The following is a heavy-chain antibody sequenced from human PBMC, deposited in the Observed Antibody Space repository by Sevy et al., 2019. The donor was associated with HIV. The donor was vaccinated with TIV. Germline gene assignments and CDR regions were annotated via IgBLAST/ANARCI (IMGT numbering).Heavy chain of an antibody. Sequence: GGSLRLSCKPSGFTFVTYAMNWVRQFPGKGLEWVSTIYGSGVAPYYADSVKGRFTISRDNSKNTLYLQMNSLRTEDTALYYCAGARYDSIGSYDAFDVWGQGTMVTVSS. CDR2: IYGSGVAP. J-gene: IGHJ3*01. CDR3: AGARYDSIGSYDAFDV. CDR1: GFTFVTYA. V-gene: IGHV3-23*01. D-gene: IGHD3-22*01.